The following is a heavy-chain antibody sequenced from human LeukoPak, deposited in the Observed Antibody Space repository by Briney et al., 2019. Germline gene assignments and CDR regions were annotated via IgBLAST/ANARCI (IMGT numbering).Heavy chain of an antibody. CDR3: AREGGYYDFWSGYYTDAFDI. CDR1: GGSFSGYY. CDR2: INHSGST. V-gene: IGHV4-34*01. J-gene: IGHJ3*02. D-gene: IGHD3-3*01. Sequence: SETLSLTCAVYGGSFSGYYWSWIRQPPGTGREGIGEINHSGSTNYNPFLTSRVTISLDTSKNQFSLKLSSVPAADTAVYYCAREGGYYDFWSGYYTDAFDIWGQGTMVTVSS.